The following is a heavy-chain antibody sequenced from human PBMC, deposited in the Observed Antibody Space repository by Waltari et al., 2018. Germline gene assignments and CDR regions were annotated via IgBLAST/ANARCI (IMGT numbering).Heavy chain of an antibody. Sequence: VQLLQSGTELKNPGASVRVSCKPSGYNFPDYVISWVHQAPGQGLEWMGWISANNYTHYAQKFQGRVTLTTDTYTTTAYMDLRSLTSDDTAVYYCARGSVTADHWGQGTLVIVSS. CDR3: ARGSVTADH. CDR1: GYNFPDYV. CDR2: ISANNYT. J-gene: IGHJ4*02. V-gene: IGHV1-18*01. D-gene: IGHD2-21*02.